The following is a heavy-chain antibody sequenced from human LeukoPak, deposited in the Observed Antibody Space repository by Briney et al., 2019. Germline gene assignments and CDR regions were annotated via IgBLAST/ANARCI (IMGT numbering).Heavy chain of an antibody. CDR1: GGSISSYY. V-gene: IGHV4-59*01. CDR3: ARDLWNGYNYFYYYGMDV. J-gene: IGHJ6*02. CDR2: IYYSGST. Sequence: SETLSLTCTVSGGSISSYYWSWIRQPPGKGLEWIGYIYYSGSTNYNPSLKSRVTISVDTSKNQFSLKLSSVTAADTAVYYCARDLWNGYNYFYYYGMDVWGQGTTVTVSS. D-gene: IGHD5-24*01.